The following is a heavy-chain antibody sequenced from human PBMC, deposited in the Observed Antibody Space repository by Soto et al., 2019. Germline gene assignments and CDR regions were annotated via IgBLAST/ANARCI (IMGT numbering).Heavy chain of an antibody. CDR1: GFTLSSYA. D-gene: IGHD3-10*01. J-gene: IGHJ4*02. Sequence: PGGSLRLSCAASGFTLSSYAMHWVRQAPGKGLEWVAVISYDGSNKYYADSVKGRFTISRDNSKNTLYLQMNSLRAEDTAVYYCPRDLWFGESNFDYWGQGTLVTVSS. CDR2: ISYDGSNK. CDR3: PRDLWFGESNFDY. V-gene: IGHV3-30-3*01.